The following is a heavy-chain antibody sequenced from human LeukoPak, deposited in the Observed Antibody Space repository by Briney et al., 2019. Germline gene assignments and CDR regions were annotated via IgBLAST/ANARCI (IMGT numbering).Heavy chain of an antibody. CDR3: ARENPSGYYNRPIDY. CDR2: IYYSGSI. CDR1: GASISSYY. D-gene: IGHD3-22*01. Sequence: PSETLSLTCTVTGASISSYYWSWIRQPPGKGLEWIGDIYYSGSIKYNPSLKSRVTMSVDTSKNQFSLKLSSVTAADTAIYYCARENPSGYYNRPIDYWGQGTLVTVSS. V-gene: IGHV4-59*01. J-gene: IGHJ4*02.